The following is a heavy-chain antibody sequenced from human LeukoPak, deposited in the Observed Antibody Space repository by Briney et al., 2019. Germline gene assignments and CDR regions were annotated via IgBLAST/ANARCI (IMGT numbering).Heavy chain of an antibody. J-gene: IGHJ5*02. CDR3: ARVRIEWGTT. CDR2: IYYSGST. D-gene: IGHD3-16*01. Sequence: SETLSLTCTVSGGSVSSYYWSWIRQPPGKGLEWIGYIYYSGSTNYNPSLKSRVTISVDTSKSQFSLKLSSVTAADTAMYYCARVRIEWGTTWGQGTLVTVSS. V-gene: IGHV4-59*02. CDR1: GGSVSSYY.